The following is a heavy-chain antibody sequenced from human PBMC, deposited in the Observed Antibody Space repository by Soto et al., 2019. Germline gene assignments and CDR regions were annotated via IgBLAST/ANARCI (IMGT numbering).Heavy chain of an antibody. J-gene: IGHJ4*02. V-gene: IGHV3-23*01. D-gene: IGHD3-16*01. CDR1: GFTFSSFA. CDR3: STSIGARNEN. Sequence: GGSLSLSCLTSGFTFSSFAMTWVRQAPGKGLHWVSAITGSGDGTSYADSVKGLFTISRDNSKNTLFLQMNSLTVEDTDLYFCSTSIGARNENWGQVTLVTVSS. CDR2: ITGSGDGT.